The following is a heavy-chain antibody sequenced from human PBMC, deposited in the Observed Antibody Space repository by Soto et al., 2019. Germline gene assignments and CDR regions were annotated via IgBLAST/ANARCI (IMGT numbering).Heavy chain of an antibody. CDR2: ISGYNGNT. D-gene: IGHD4-17*01. CDR1: GTTFTSHG. CDR3: ASWAGQNRDFGGPFDY. V-gene: IGHV1-18*04. Sequence: GPSVRFSSKAPGTTFTSHGIIWWRQAPGQGLEWMGWISGYNGNTNYAKKHQGRVTMTTDTSTSTAYMELRSLRSDDTAVYYWASWAGQNRDFGGPFDYWGQGTRVTVSS. J-gene: IGHJ4*02.